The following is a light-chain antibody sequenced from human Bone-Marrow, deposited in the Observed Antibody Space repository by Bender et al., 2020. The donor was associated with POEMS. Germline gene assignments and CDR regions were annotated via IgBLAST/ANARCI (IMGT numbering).Light chain of an antibody. Sequence: QSALTQPASVSGSPGQSITISCAGTSSDVGTYNLVSWYQQRPGKAPNLIIYEVNKRPSGVSHRFSGSKSGNTASLTISGLQAEDEADYYCTSYADSASANWLFGGGTKLTVL. V-gene: IGLV2-23*02. CDR3: TSYADSASANWL. J-gene: IGLJ3*02. CDR1: SSDVGTYNL. CDR2: EVN.